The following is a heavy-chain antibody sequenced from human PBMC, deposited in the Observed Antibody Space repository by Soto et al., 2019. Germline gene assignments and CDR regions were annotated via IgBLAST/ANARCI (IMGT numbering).Heavy chain of an antibody. CDR3: ASSYGSGYRAFDY. V-gene: IGHV1-69*02. Sequence: QVQLVQSGAEVKKPGSSVRVSCKASGDTFTFYSINWVRQAPGLGLEWMGRINPILSMSNYAQRLQGRVTMTAHKYTSTAYMELSRLRSEDTAMYYCASSYGSGYRAFDYWGQGALVTVSS. CDR1: GDTFTFYS. CDR2: INPILSMS. D-gene: IGHD3-10*01. J-gene: IGHJ4*02.